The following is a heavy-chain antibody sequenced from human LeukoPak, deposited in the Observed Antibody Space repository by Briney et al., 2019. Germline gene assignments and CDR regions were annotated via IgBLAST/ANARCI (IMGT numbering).Heavy chain of an antibody. Sequence: TSETLSLTCSVSGGSISSYYWGWIRQPPGKGLEWIGSIYYSGSTYYNPSLKSRVTISVDTSKNQFSLKLSSVTAADTAVYYCARRGTVTTERFDYWGQGTLVTVSS. CDR2: IYYSGST. D-gene: IGHD4-11*01. V-gene: IGHV4-39*01. CDR1: GGSISSYY. J-gene: IGHJ4*02. CDR3: ARRGTVTTERFDY.